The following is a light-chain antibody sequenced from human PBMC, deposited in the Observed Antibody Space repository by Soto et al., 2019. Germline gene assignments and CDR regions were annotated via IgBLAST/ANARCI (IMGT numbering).Light chain of an antibody. CDR2: SNS. CDR3: AAWDDILNAIV. CDR1: TSNIGNNT. V-gene: IGLV1-44*01. J-gene: IGLJ3*02. Sequence: QSVLTQAPSASGTPGQRVTISCSGSTSNIGNNTVDWHQQFPGTAPKVLIYSNSQRPSGVPDRFSGSKSGTSASLAISGRKSEDEADYYCAAWDDILNAIVFGGGTQLTVL.